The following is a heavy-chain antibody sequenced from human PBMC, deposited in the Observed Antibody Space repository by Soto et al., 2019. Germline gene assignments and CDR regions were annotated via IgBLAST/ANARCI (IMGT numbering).Heavy chain of an antibody. Sequence: QLQLQESGSGLVKPSQTLSLTCAVSGGSISSGGYSWSWIRQPPGKGLEWIGYIYHSGSTYYNPSLKSRVTISVDWSKNQFSLKLSSVTAADTAVYYCARGGYSGYENWFDPWGQGTLVTVSS. J-gene: IGHJ5*02. CDR1: GGSISSGGYS. V-gene: IGHV4-30-2*01. CDR2: IYHSGST. CDR3: ARGGYSGYENWFDP. D-gene: IGHD5-12*01.